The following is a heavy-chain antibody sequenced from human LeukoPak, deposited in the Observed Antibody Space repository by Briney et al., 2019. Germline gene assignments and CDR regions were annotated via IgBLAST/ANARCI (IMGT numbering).Heavy chain of an antibody. V-gene: IGHV1-2*06. CDR3: ARGPGYSSDWTY. J-gene: IGHJ4*02. Sequence: ASVKVSCKASGYTFTDYYMHWVRQAPGQGLEWMGRINPNSGGTNYAQKFRGRVTMTRDTSITTAYMGLSRLRSDDTAVYYCARGPGYSSDWTYWGQGTLVTVSS. CDR1: GYTFTDYY. CDR2: INPNSGGT. D-gene: IGHD6-19*01.